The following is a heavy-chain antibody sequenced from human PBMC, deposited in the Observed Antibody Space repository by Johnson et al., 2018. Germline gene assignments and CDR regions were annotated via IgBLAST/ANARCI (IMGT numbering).Heavy chain of an antibody. CDR2: ISYDGNNK. CDR3: ARDNAYDRSGYSYYYYYMDV. V-gene: IGHV3-30*03. Sequence: VQLVESGGGVVQPGRSLRLSCAASGFTFGSYGMQWVRQAPGKGLEWVAVISYDGNNKYYADSVKGRFTISRDNSKNTLYLKMNSLRAEDTAVYYCARDNAYDRSGYSYYYYYMDVWRKGTTVTVSS. CDR1: GFTFGSYG. J-gene: IGHJ6*03. D-gene: IGHD3-22*01.